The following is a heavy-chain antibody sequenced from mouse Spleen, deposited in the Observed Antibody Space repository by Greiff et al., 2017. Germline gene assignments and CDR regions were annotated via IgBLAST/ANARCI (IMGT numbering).Heavy chain of an antibody. CDR3: ARDGDY. J-gene: IGHJ2*01. CDR2: IDPSDSYT. Sequence: QVQLKQPGAELVRPGTSVKLSCKASGYTFTSYWMHWVKQRPGQGLEWIGVIDPSDSYTNYNQKFKGKATLTVDTSSSTAYMQLSSLTSEDSAVYYCARDGDYWGQGTTLTVSS. V-gene: IGHV1-59*01. CDR1: GYTFTSYW.